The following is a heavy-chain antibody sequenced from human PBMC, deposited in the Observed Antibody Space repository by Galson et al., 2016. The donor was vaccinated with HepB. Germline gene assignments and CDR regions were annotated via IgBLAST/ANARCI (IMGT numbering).Heavy chain of an antibody. CDR1: GGTFGRFA. V-gene: IGHV1-69*13. CDR2: MIPMLATA. J-gene: IGHJ6*02. CDR3: ARSFWGKYETGYYHYALDV. D-gene: IGHD3-16*01. Sequence: SVKVSCKASGGTFGRFAISWVRQAPGQGLEWMGGMIPMLATAHYAQRFQGRVTVSADESTSTAYIELSSLRSDDTAVYYCARSFWGKYETGYYHYALDVWGQGTTVTVSS.